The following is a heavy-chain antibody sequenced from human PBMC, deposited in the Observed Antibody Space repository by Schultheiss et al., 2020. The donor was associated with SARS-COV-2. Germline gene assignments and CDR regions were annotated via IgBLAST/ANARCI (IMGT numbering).Heavy chain of an antibody. D-gene: IGHD1-26*01. V-gene: IGHV4-34*01. J-gene: IGHJ6*02. CDR3: ARVSFSVGATAYYGMDV. Sequence: SQTLSLTCTVSGGSISAYYWGWIRQPPGKGLEWIGEINHSGSTNYNPSLKSRVTISVDTSKNQFSLKLSSVTAADTAVYYCARVSFSVGATAYYGMDVWGQGTTVTVSS. CDR2: INHSGST. CDR1: GGSISAYY.